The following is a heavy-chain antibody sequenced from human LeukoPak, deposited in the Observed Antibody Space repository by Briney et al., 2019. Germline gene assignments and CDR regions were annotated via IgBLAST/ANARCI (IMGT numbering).Heavy chain of an antibody. CDR3: VRVVTTSSGWYHFDN. Sequence: PGGTLILSCLRSGVRITGHHMGCVRQPPRKEKEWVGRSQTTKPNSCTTEYAASVKGRFTISRDDSKNSLYLQLNSLKTEDTAVYYCVRVVTTSSGWYHFDNWRQGTLVTVSS. J-gene: IGHJ4*02. CDR1: GVRITGHH. D-gene: IGHD6-13*01. CDR2: SQTTKPNSCTT. V-gene: IGHV3-72*01.